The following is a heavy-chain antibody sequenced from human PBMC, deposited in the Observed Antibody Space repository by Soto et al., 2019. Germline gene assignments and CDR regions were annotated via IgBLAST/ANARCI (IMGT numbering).Heavy chain of an antibody. CDR1: GFSVSSSH. CDR3: ARAAMGGSSWPFDY. Sequence: GGSLRLSCAAAGFSVSSSHMNWVRQAPGKGLEWVSVIYSGGATNYAVSVKGRFTISRDKSKNTVYLQMNSLRAEDTAVYYCARAAMGGSSWPFDYWGQGTLVTVSS. CDR2: IYSGGAT. V-gene: IGHV3-53*01. J-gene: IGHJ4*02. D-gene: IGHD6-13*01.